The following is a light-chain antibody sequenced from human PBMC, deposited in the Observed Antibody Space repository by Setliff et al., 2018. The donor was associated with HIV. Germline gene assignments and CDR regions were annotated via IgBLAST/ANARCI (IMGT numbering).Light chain of an antibody. CDR3: GTWDTSLSGVA. CDR2: DTH. CDR1: SSNIGDNF. V-gene: IGLV1-51*01. J-gene: IGLJ3*02. Sequence: QSVLTQPPSVSAAPGQKVTISCSGSSSNIGDNFVSWYVQLPGTAPKLLIYDTHRRPSGIPDRFSGSKSGTSATLGITGLQTGDEADYYCGTWDTSLSGVAFGGGTK.